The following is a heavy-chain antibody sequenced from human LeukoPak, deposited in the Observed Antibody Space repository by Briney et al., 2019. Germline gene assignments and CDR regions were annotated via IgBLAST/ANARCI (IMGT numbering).Heavy chain of an antibody. D-gene: IGHD2-15*01. CDR1: GGAFSSYA. CDR3: ARASWGCLSGGSCYSLDY. CDR2: IIPIFGTA. V-gene: IGHV1-69*05. Sequence: GASVKVSCKASGGAFSSYAISWVRQAPGQGLEWMGGIIPIFGTANYAQKFQGRVTITTDESTSTAYMELSSLRSEDTAVYYCARASWGCLSGGSCYSLDYWGQGTLVTVSS. J-gene: IGHJ4*02.